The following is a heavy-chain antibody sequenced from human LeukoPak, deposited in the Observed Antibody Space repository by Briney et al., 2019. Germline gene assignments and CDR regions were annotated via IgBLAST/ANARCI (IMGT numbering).Heavy chain of an antibody. CDR3: ARAREWCSSTSCYDDAFDI. CDR2: ISSSSSYI. CDR1: GFTFSSYS. D-gene: IGHD2-2*01. V-gene: IGHV3-21*01. Sequence: PGGSLRLSCAASGFTFSSYSMNWVRQAPGKGLEWVSSISSSSSYIYYADSVKGRFTISRDNAKNSLYLQMNSLRAEDTAVYYCARAREWCSSTSCYDDAFDIWGQGTMVTVS. J-gene: IGHJ3*02.